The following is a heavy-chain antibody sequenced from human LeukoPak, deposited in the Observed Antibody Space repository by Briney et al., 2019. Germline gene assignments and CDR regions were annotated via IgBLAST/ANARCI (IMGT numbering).Heavy chain of an antibody. CDR1: GFTFDDYA. CDR2: ISWNSGSI. J-gene: IGHJ4*02. D-gene: IGHD6-19*01. V-gene: IGHV3-9*01. Sequence: GGSLRLSCAVSGFTFDDYAMHWVRQAPGKGLEWVSGISWNSGSIDYADSVKGRFTISKDNAKNSLYLQMNSLRAEDTALYYCAKGASIAVAGTLDYWGQGTLVTVSS. CDR3: AKGASIAVAGTLDY.